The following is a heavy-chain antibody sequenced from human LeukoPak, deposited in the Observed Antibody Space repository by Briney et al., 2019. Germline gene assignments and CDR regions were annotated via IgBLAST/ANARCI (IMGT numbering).Heavy chain of an antibody. J-gene: IGHJ3*02. CDR3: ARKHVLRFLEWAPGDAFDI. V-gene: IGHV4-4*09. D-gene: IGHD3-3*01. Sequence: PSETLSLTCTVSVGSISSYYWSWIRQPPGKGLEWIGYIYTSGSTNYNPSLKSRVTISVDTSENHFSLKLSSVTAADTAVYYCARKHVLRFLEWAPGDAFDIWGQGTMVTVSS. CDR1: VGSISSYY. CDR2: IYTSGST.